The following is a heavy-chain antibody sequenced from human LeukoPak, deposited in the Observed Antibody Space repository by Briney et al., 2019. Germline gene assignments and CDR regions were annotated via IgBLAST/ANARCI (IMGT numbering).Heavy chain of an antibody. CDR1: GYTFTMFG. V-gene: IGHV1-3*01. J-gene: IGHJ4*02. D-gene: IGHD3-16*02. CDR2: INVSNGNT. CDR3: ARTSLSACDY. Sequence: ASVKVSCKASGYTFTMFGIHWVRQAPGQRPEWMGWINVSNGNTKYSQKFQDRVTIARETSASTAYMELNSLTFEDTAVYYCARTSLSACDYWGQGTLVTVSS.